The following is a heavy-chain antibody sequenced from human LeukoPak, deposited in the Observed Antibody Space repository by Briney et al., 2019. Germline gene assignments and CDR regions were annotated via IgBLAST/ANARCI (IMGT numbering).Heavy chain of an antibody. V-gene: IGHV1-2*02. J-gene: IGHJ4*02. Sequence: ASVKVSCKASGYTFTGFYMHWLRQAPGQGLEWMGGINPDSGNPSSTQKFRGRVTATRDTSISTVYMEPSSLRSDDTAVYYCARGVAVAIDYWGQGTLVTVSS. CDR2: INPDSGNP. D-gene: IGHD6-19*01. CDR3: ARGVAVAIDY. CDR1: GYTFTGFY.